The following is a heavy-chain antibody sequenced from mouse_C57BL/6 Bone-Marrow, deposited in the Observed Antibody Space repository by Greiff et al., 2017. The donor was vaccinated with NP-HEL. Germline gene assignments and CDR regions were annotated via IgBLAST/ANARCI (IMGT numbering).Heavy chain of an antibody. CDR1: GFSLTSYG. CDR3: AKRAGTDYYAMDY. V-gene: IGHV2-5*01. Sequence: VQLQESGPGLVQPSQSLSITCTVSGFSLTSYGVHWVRQSPGKGLEWLGVIWRGGSTDYNAAFMSRLSITKDNSKSQVFFKMNSLQADDTAIYYCAKRAGTDYYAMDYWGQGTSVTVSS. J-gene: IGHJ4*01. D-gene: IGHD4-1*01. CDR2: IWRGGST.